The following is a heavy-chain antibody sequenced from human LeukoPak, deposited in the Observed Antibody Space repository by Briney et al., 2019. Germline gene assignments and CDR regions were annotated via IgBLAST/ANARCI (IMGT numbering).Heavy chain of an antibody. D-gene: IGHD4-17*01. J-gene: IGHJ4*02. CDR3: AKAAYGDYFDY. CDR2: ISYDGSNK. Sequence: GRSLRLSCAASGFTFSSYGMHWVRQAPGKGLEWVAVISYDGSNKYYADSVKGRFTISRDNSKSTLYLQMNSLRAEDTAVYYCAKAAYGDYFDYWGQGTLVTVSS. CDR1: GFTFSSYG. V-gene: IGHV3-30*18.